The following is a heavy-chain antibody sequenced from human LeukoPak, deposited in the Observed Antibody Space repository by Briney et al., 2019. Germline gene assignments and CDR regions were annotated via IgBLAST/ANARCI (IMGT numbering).Heavy chain of an antibody. CDR2: ISSSSSYI. CDR3: ASWVVGLYHMDV. J-gene: IGHJ6*03. CDR1: GFTFSSYS. D-gene: IGHD2-15*01. Sequence: GGSLRLSCAASGFTFSSYSMNWVRQAPGKGLEWVSSISSSSSYIYYADSVKGRFTISRDNAKNSLYLQMNSLRAEDTAVYYCASWVVGLYHMDVWGKGTTVTISS. V-gene: IGHV3-21*01.